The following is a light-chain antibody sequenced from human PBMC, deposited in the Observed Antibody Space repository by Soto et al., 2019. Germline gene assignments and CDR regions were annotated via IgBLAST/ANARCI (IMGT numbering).Light chain of an antibody. CDR3: QQANSFPIT. V-gene: IGKV1-12*01. CDR2: DAS. J-gene: IGKJ5*01. Sequence: DIQITQSPSTLSASVGDRVTITCRASQSISSWLAWYQQKPGKAPKLLIYDASNLHSGVPSRFSGSGSGTNFTLTISSLQPEDFATYYCQQANSFPITFGQGTRLEIK. CDR1: QSISSW.